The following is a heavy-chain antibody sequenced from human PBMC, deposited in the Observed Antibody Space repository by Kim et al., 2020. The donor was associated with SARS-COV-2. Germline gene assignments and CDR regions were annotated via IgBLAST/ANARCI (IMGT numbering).Heavy chain of an antibody. CDR2: IYYSGST. Sequence: SETLSLTCTVSGGSISSSSYYWGWIRQPPGKGLEWIGSIYYSGSTYYNPSLKSRVTISVDTSKNQFSLKLSSVTAADTAVYYCARHQNEIWQLGNWFDPWGQGTLVTVSS. CDR3: ARHQNEIWQLGNWFDP. D-gene: IGHD6-6*01. J-gene: IGHJ5*02. V-gene: IGHV4-39*01. CDR1: GGSISSSSYY.